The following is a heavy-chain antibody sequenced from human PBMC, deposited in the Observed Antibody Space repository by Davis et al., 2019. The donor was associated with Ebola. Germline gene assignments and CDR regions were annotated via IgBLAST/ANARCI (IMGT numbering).Heavy chain of an antibody. CDR2: VNHGGST. CDR3: ARRLWFGSSSNWYFDL. Sequence: PSETLSLTCAVYGGSFSGYYWNWIRQPPGKGLEWIGEVNHGGSTNYNPSLKSRVTISIDTSKNQFSLKLNSVTAADTAVYYCARRLWFGSSSNWYFDLWGRGTLVTVSS. V-gene: IGHV4-34*01. CDR1: GGSFSGYY. D-gene: IGHD6-13*01. J-gene: IGHJ2*01.